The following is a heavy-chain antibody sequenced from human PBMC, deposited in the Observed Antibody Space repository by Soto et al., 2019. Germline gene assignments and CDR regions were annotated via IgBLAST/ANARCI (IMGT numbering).Heavy chain of an antibody. D-gene: IGHD2-21*02. CDR3: ASPGRIVVVTAGAFAI. V-gene: IGHV1-69*06. CDR1: GGTFSSYA. CDR2: IIPIFGTA. Sequence: GASVKVSCKASGGTFSSYAISWVRQAPGQGLEWMGGIIPIFGTANYAQKFQGRVTITADKSTSTAYMELSSLRSEDTAVYYCASPGRIVVVTAGAFAIRGEVPM. J-gene: IGHJ3*02.